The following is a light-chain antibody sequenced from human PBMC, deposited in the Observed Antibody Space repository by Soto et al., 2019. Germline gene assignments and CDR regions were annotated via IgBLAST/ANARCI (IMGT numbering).Light chain of an antibody. CDR3: QHYSTYSTFT. CDR1: QCIRSW. V-gene: IGKV1-5*01. Sequence: DIQLAQSHSSLPASVGDSVSITCRASQCIRSWLAWYQQKPGKAPKLLIFDVSTFESGVPSRFSGSGSGTEFTLTISSLKPDDFATYYYQHYSTYSTFTFGPGTKVDI. J-gene: IGKJ3*01. CDR2: DVS.